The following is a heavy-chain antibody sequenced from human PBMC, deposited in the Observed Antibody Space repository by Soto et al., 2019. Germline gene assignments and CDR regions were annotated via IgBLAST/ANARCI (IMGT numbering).Heavy chain of an antibody. CDR1: GFTFRSYG. Sequence: QVQLVESGGGVVQPGRSLRLSCAASGFTFRSYGMHWVRQAPGKGLEWVAVIWYDGSNKYYADSVKGRFTISRDNSKNTLYLQMNSLRAEDTAVYYCARDFAQLGNDYWGQGTLVTVSS. CDR3: ARDFAQLGNDY. J-gene: IGHJ4*02. V-gene: IGHV3-33*01. CDR2: IWYDGSNK. D-gene: IGHD6-13*01.